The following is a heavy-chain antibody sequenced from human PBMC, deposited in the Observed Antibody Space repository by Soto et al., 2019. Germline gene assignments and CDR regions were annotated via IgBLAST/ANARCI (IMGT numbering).Heavy chain of an antibody. D-gene: IGHD5-12*01. J-gene: IGHJ4*02. CDR2: IIPIFGTA. CDR1: GGTFSSYA. CDR3: ARDLESRNGYNYVRNDRFFDY. V-gene: IGHV1-69*12. Sequence: QVQLVQSGAEVKKPGSSVKVSCKASGGTFSSYAISWVRQAPGQGLEWMGGIIPIFGTANYAQKFQGRVTITADESTSTAYMELSSLRSEDTAVYYCARDLESRNGYNYVRNDRFFDYWGQGTLVTVSS.